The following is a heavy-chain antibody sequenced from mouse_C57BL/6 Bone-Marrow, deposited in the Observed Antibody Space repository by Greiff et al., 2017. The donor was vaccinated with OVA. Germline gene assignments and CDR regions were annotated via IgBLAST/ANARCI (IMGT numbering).Heavy chain of an antibody. D-gene: IGHD1-1*01. CDR3: ASYYCGSPGYWYFDV. CDR2: INPNNGGT. J-gene: IGHJ1*03. Sequence: EVQLQQSGPELVKPGASVKISCKASGYTFTDYYMNWVKQSHGKSLEWIGDINPNNGGTSYNQKFKGKATLTVDKSSSTAYMELRSLTSEDSAVYYCASYYCGSPGYWYFDVWGTGTTVTVSS. CDR1: GYTFTDYY. V-gene: IGHV1-26*01.